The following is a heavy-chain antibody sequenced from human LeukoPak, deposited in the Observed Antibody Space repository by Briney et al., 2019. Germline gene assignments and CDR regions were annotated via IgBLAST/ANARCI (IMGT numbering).Heavy chain of an antibody. CDR3: ARDPFDILTDPYFDY. J-gene: IGHJ4*02. V-gene: IGHV3-74*01. CDR1: GFTFNFYW. Sequence: GGSLRLSCAASGFTFNFYWMHWVRQATGKGLLWVSRINSDGSSTSYADSVKGRFTIYRDNAKNTLYLQMNSLRAEDTAVYYCARDPFDILTDPYFDYWGRGTLVTVSS. D-gene: IGHD3-9*01. CDR2: INSDGSST.